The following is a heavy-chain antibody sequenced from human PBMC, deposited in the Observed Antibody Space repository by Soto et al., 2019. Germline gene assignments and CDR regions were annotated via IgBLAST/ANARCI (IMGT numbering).Heavy chain of an antibody. CDR1: GFTFSSYG. V-gene: IGHV3-30*03. CDR2: ISYDGSNK. CDR3: ARDILDIVVVPAASPYYYYYMDV. J-gene: IGHJ6*03. Sequence: SLRLSCAASGFTFSSYGMHWVRQAPGKGLEWVAVISYDGSNKYYADSVKGRFTISRDNSKNTLYLQMNSLRAEDTAVYYCARDILDIVVVPAASPYYYYYMDVWGKGTTVTVSS. D-gene: IGHD2-2*03.